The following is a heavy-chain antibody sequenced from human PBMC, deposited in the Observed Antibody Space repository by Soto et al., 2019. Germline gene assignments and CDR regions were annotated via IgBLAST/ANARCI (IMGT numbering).Heavy chain of an antibody. D-gene: IGHD2-2*01. Sequence: QVQLVQSGAEVKRPGASVRVSCKASQYTFTSYDIFWVRQSPGRGPEWLGWIKTDSGDTHYAQHFQGRVTMTRDTSLSIAYMELNNLISDDTAVYYCARRSSTYLNAVKFDPWGQGTLVIVSS. V-gene: IGHV1-2*02. CDR3: ARRSSTYLNAVKFDP. CDR2: IKTDSGDT. CDR1: QYTFTSYD. J-gene: IGHJ5*02.